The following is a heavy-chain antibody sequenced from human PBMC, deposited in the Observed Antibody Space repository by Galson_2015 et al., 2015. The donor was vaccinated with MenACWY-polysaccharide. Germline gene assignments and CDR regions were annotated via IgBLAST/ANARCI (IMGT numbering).Heavy chain of an antibody. Sequence: SLRLSCAASGFTFSSYGMHWVRQAPGKGLEWVSDISADGSIKYYADSVKGRFTISKDNSKNTLYLQMNSLRAEDTGVYYCAKDAYFCARDWVATFDYWGQGTLVTVSS. V-gene: IGHV3-30*18. CDR1: GFTFSSYG. D-gene: IGHD5-12*01. CDR2: ISADGSIK. J-gene: IGHJ4*02. CDR3: AKDAYFCARDWVATFDY.